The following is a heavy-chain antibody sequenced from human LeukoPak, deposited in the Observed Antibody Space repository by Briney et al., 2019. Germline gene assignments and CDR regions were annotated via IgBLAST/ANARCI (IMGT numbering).Heavy chain of an antibody. V-gene: IGHV4-34*01. CDR1: GGSFSGYY. Sequence: SETLSLTCAVYGGSFSGYYWSWIRQPPGKGLAWMGEINHSGSTNYNPPLKSRVTISVDTYKNQFSLKLSSVLAADTAVYYCARVPGYSSRTNWFDPWGQGTLVTVSS. CDR3: ARVPGYSSRTNWFDP. CDR2: INHSGST. D-gene: IGHD6-13*01. J-gene: IGHJ5*02.